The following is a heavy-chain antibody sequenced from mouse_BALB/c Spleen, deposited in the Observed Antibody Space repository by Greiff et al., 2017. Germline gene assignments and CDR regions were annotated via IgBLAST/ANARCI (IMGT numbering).Heavy chain of an antibody. D-gene: IGHD2-1*01. V-gene: IGHV3-6*02. CDR2: ISYDGSN. Sequence: EVKLQESGPGLVKPSQSLSLTCSVTGYSITSGYYWNWIRQFPGNKLEWMGYISYDGSNNYNPSLKNRISITRDTSKNQFFLKLNSVTTEDTATYYCARGEDIYYGNYGGFAYWGQGTLVTVSA. CDR3: ARGEDIYYGNYGGFAY. J-gene: IGHJ3*01. CDR1: GYSITSGYY.